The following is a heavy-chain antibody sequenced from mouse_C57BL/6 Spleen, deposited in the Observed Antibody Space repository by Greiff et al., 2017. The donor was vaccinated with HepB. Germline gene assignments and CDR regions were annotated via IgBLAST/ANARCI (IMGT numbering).Heavy chain of an antibody. CDR2: IYPSDSET. Sequence: QVQLQQPGAELVRPGSSVKLSCKASGYTFTSYWMDWVKQRPGQVLEWIGNIYPSDSETHYNQKFKDKATLTVDKSSSTAYLQLSSLTSEDSAVYYCARRVYYSNYLGYFDYWGQGTTLTVSS. CDR1: GYTFTSYW. CDR3: ARRVYYSNYLGYFDY. J-gene: IGHJ2*01. D-gene: IGHD2-5*01. V-gene: IGHV1-61*01.